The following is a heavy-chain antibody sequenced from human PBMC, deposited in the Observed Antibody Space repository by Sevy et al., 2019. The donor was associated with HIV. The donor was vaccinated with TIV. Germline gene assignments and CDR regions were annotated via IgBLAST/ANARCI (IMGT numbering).Heavy chain of an antibody. CDR3: AITKDYYDSSGCPFDY. Sequence: ASVKVSCKVSGYTLSQVSMHWVRQVPGKGLEWMESFDPEDGETIYAQKFQGRLTMTEDTSTDTAYMELSSLKSEDTAVFYCAITKDYYDSSGCPFDYWGQGTLVTVSS. V-gene: IGHV1-24*01. CDR2: FDPEDGET. CDR1: GYTLSQVS. J-gene: IGHJ4*02. D-gene: IGHD3-22*01.